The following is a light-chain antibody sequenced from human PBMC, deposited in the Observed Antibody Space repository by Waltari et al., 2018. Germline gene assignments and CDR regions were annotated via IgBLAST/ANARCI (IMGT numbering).Light chain of an antibody. CDR3: AQTTFWPHT. CDR1: RSLVHSDGNTR. J-gene: IGKJ2*01. CDR2: HVS. Sequence: DVVLTQFPLSLPVSLGQPASISCRSSRSLVHSDGNTRLAWFHHRPGQSPRRLIYHVSKRESGVPDRFSGSGSDTGFTLRITRVEAEDVGIYYCAQTTFWPHTFGHGTKLEI. V-gene: IGKV2-30*02.